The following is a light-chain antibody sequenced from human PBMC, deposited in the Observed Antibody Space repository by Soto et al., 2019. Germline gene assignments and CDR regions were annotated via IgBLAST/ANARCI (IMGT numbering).Light chain of an antibody. Sequence: QSALTQPASVSGSPGQSITISCTGTSSDVGGYKYVSWYQQHPGKAPKLMIYEVSNRPSGVPDRFSGSKSGTSASLAISGLQSEDEADYYCAAWDGSLNGFYVFGTGTKLTVL. CDR2: EVS. CDR3: AAWDGSLNGFYV. J-gene: IGLJ1*01. V-gene: IGLV2-14*01. CDR1: SSDVGGYKY.